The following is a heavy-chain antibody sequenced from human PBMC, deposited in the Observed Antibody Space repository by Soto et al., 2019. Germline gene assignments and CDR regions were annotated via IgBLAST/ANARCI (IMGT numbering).Heavy chain of an antibody. CDR1: GFTFRSFG. J-gene: IGHJ6*02. CDR3: AKDAVQQLVLNYGMDV. CDR2: VSYDGNHK. D-gene: IGHD6-13*01. V-gene: IGHV3-30*18. Sequence: QVQLVESGGGVIQPGTSLSLSCGSSGFTFRSFGMYWVRQAPGKGLEWVAVVSYDGNHKYYADSVKGRFTVSRDNAKNMLYLQMNSLRGEDTAVYSCAKDAVQQLVLNYGMDVWGQGTTVTVSS.